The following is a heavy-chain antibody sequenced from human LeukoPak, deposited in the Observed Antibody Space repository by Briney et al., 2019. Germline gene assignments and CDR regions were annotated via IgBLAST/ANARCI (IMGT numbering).Heavy chain of an antibody. Sequence: SETLSLTCTVSGGSINSSSYYWGWIRQPPGKALEWIGSIYHIGYTYYNPSLKSRVTISIDTSKNQFSLKMSSLNGYDMAWYYCVRSSMFRGVTVDYWGQGTLVTVSS. CDR1: GGSINSSSYY. J-gene: IGHJ4*02. V-gene: IGHV4-39*01. CDR2: IYHIGYT. D-gene: IGHD3-10*01. CDR3: VRSSMFRGVTVDY.